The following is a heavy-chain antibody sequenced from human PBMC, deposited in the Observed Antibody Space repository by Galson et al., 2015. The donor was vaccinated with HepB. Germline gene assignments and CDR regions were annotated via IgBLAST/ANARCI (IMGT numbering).Heavy chain of an antibody. V-gene: IGHV4-39*01. Sequence: WVRQPPGTGLEWIGSIYYSGSTYYNPSLESRVTISIDTSKNQFSLKLSSVTAADTAVYYCASWGTYYYYYYGMDVWGQGTTVTVSS. D-gene: IGHD3-16*01. J-gene: IGHJ6*02. CDR2: IYYSGST. CDR3: ASWGTYYYYYYGMDV.